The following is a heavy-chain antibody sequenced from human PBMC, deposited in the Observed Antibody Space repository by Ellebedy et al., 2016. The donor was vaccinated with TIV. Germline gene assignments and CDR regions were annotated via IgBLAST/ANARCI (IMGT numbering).Heavy chain of an antibody. CDR1: GFSLSTSGVG. CDR2: IYWDDDK. V-gene: IGHV2-5*02. Sequence: SGPTLVKPTQTLTLTCTFSGFSLSTSGVGVGWIRQPPGKALEWLALIYWDDDKRYSPSLKSKLTITKDTSKNQVVLTMTNMYPVDTATYYCAHHYSSSWYPVYWGQGTLVTVSS. D-gene: IGHD6-13*01. J-gene: IGHJ4*02. CDR3: AHHYSSSWYPVY.